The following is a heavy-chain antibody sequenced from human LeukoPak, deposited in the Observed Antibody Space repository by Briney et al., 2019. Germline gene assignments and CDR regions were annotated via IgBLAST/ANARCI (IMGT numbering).Heavy chain of an antibody. J-gene: IGHJ4*02. Sequence: GGSLRLSCAPSGFTFRSYSMNWVRQAPGEGLEWVSSISSSSSSYIYYADSVKGRFTISRDNAKNSLYLQMNSLRAEDTAVYYCAREAEQWPGRGVDYWGQGTLVTVSS. V-gene: IGHV3-21*01. D-gene: IGHD6-19*01. CDR1: GFTFRSYS. CDR3: AREAEQWPGRGVDY. CDR2: ISSSSSSYI.